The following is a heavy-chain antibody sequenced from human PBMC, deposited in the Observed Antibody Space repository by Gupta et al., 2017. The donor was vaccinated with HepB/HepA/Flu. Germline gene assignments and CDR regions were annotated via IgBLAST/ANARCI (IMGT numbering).Heavy chain of an antibody. V-gene: IGHV1-3*01. Sequence: QVQLVQSGTEVKEPGASVKVSCKASGYTFTRHGLHWMRQAPGHSLEWMGWIKPADGYTNYEQKFPGRVSITRGTSANTAYMELNSLTSEDTAIYYCAKSGASPPGNWLDAGGQGSLVTVSS. CDR2: IKPADGYT. CDR3: AKSGASPPGNWLDA. J-gene: IGHJ5*02. CDR1: GYTFTRHG.